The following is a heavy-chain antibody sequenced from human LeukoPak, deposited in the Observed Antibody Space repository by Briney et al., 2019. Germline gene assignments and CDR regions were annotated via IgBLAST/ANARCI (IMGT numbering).Heavy chain of an antibody. Sequence: GGSLRLSCAASGFTVSSSYMYWVRQAPGKGLEWVSFFYRGDSTYYAESVRGRFTISRDNSKNTLYLQMNSLRAEDTAVYYCARDMSSSSGYGMDVWGQGTTVTVSS. V-gene: IGHV3-53*05. J-gene: IGHJ6*02. CDR1: GFTVSSSY. D-gene: IGHD6-6*01. CDR3: ARDMSSSSGYGMDV. CDR2: FYRGDST.